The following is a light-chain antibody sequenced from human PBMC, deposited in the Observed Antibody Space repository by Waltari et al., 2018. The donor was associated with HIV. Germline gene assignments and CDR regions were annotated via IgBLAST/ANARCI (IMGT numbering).Light chain of an antibody. CDR3: CSYAGNYTGV. Sequence: QSALTQPRSVSGSPGQSVTISCTGTSSDVGAYNYVSWYQQHPGKAPKLIIYDVTRRPSGLPCRFSGSKSGNTASLTISGLQAEDEADYYCCSYAGNYTGVFGGGTKLTVL. J-gene: IGLJ3*02. CDR2: DVT. V-gene: IGLV2-11*01. CDR1: SSDVGAYNY.